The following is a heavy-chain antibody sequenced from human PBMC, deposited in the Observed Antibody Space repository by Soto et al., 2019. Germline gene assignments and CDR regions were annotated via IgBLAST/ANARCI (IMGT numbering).Heavy chain of an antibody. CDR1: GGSISSGGYS. Sequence: QLQLQESGSGLVKPSQTLSLTCAVSGGSISSGGYSWSWIRQPPGKGLEWIGYIYHSGSTYYNPSLNSRGTISVDRSMNKYSLKLSSVTTPDPDVYYCARVQVRWGQGPLVRVSS. D-gene: IGHD1-1*01. CDR3: ARVQVR. V-gene: IGHV4-30-2*01. J-gene: IGHJ4*01. CDR2: IYHSGST.